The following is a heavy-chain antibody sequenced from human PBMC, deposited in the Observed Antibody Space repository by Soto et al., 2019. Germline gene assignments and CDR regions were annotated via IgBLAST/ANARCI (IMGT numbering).Heavy chain of an antibody. V-gene: IGHV4-34*01. CDR2: INHSGST. J-gene: IGHJ5*02. D-gene: IGHD3-9*01. Sequence: SETLSLTCAVYGGSFSGYYWSWIRQPPGKGLEWIGEINHSGSTNYNPSLKSRVTISVDTSKNQFSLKLSSVTAADTAVYYCARGPYVLRYSLPPHWFDPWGQGTLVTVSS. CDR1: GGSFSGYY. CDR3: ARGPYVLRYSLPPHWFDP.